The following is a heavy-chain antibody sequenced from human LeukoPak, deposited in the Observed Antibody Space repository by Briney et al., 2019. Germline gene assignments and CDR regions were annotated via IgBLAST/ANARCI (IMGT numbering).Heavy chain of an antibody. Sequence: ASVKVSCKASGYTFTSYDINWVRQATGQGLEWMGWMNPNSGNTGCAQKFQGRVTMTRNTSISTAYMELSSLRSEDTAVYYCARGPRYSSGWYVDYYYYGMDVWGQGTTVTVSS. D-gene: IGHD6-19*01. CDR2: MNPNSGNT. J-gene: IGHJ6*02. CDR1: GYTFTSYD. CDR3: ARGPRYSSGWYVDYYYYGMDV. V-gene: IGHV1-8*01.